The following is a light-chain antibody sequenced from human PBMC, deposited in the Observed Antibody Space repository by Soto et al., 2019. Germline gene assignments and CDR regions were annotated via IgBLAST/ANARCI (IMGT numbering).Light chain of an antibody. Sequence: DIQMTQSPSTLSGSVGDRVTMTCRASQTISSWLAWYQQKPGKDPKLLIYKASTLKSGVPSRFSGSGSGTEFTLTISSLQPDDFATYYCQHYNSYSEAFGQGTKVDIK. CDR2: KAS. V-gene: IGKV1-5*03. CDR3: QHYNSYSEA. J-gene: IGKJ1*01. CDR1: QTISSW.